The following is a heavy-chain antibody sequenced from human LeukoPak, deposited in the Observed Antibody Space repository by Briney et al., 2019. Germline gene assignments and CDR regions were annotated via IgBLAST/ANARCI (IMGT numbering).Heavy chain of an antibody. CDR1: GGSISSYY. CDR2: IYTSGST. D-gene: IGHD2-2*01. J-gene: IGHJ5*02. CDR3: ARDFLVVPAASQYNWFDP. Sequence: SETLSLTCTVSGGSISSYYWSWIRRPPGKGLEWIGRIYTSGSTNYNPSLKSRVTMSVDTSKNQFSLKLSSVTAADTAVYYCARDFLVVPAASQYNWFDPWGQGTLVTVSS. V-gene: IGHV4-4*07.